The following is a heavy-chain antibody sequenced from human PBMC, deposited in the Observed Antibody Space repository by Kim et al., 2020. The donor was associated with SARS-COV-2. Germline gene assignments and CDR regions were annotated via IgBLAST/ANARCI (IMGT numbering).Heavy chain of an antibody. CDR3: ARRPIAAAGTGDY. Sequence: TPSLKSPVTHSVDPSKNQFSLKLSSVTAADTAVYYCARRPIAAAGTGDYWGQGTLVTVSS. D-gene: IGHD6-13*01. J-gene: IGHJ4*02. V-gene: IGHV4-39*01.